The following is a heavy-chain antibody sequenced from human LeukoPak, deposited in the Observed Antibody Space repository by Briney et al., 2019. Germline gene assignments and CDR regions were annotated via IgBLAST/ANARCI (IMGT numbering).Heavy chain of an antibody. CDR2: INPNSGGT. D-gene: IGHD3-22*01. CDR1: GYTFTGYY. V-gene: IGHV1-2*02. J-gene: IGHJ4*02. CDR3: VRDDDRPDNGLDY. Sequence: ASVKVSCKASGYTFTGYYMHWVRQAPGQGLEWMGWINPNSGGTNYAQKFQGRVTMTRDTSISTAYMELSRLRSDDTAVYYCVRDDDRPDNGLDYWGQGTLVTVSS.